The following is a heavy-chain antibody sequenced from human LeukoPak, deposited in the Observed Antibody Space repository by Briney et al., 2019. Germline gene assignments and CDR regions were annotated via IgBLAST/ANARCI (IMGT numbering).Heavy chain of an antibody. J-gene: IGHJ6*03. Sequence: GGSLRLSCAASGFAFSDYYMSWIRQAPAKGLEWVSYISSSGSTIYYADSVKGRFTISRDNAKNSLYLQMNSLRAEDTAVYYCARGGDTAMAHYYYYYYMDVWGKGTTVTISS. CDR2: ISSSGSTI. V-gene: IGHV3-11*01. CDR1: GFAFSDYY. D-gene: IGHD5-18*01. CDR3: ARGGDTAMAHYYYYYYMDV.